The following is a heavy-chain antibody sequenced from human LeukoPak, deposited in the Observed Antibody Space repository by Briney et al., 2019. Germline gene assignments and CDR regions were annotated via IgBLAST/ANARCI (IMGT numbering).Heavy chain of an antibody. CDR2: ISPSGDST. J-gene: IGHJ6*03. CDR3: VKKVYYYMDV. CDR1: ELTHSRYA. V-gene: IGHV3-23*01. Sequence: GGSLRLSCAASELTHSRYAVNWARKAPGRGLEWVSYISPSGDSTVYAESVKGRFTISRDNSKNMLYLQMDSLRAEDTAIYYCVKKVYYYMDVWGKGTTVTVSS.